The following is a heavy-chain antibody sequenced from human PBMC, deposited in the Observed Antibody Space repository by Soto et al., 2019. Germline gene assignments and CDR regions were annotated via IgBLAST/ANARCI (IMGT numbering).Heavy chain of an antibody. Sequence: SETLSLTCTVSDGSISGSFYYWGWIRQPPGKGLQWIGSIHHSGATHDNPSLRSRVTISVDTSKNQFSLKLSSVTAEDTAVYYCGRRVGLPFTLHPYDNWGQGTLVTVSS. CDR3: GRRVGLPFTLHPYDN. V-gene: IGHV4-39*01. J-gene: IGHJ4*02. CDR1: DGSISGSFYY. D-gene: IGHD2-21*02. CDR2: IHHSGAT.